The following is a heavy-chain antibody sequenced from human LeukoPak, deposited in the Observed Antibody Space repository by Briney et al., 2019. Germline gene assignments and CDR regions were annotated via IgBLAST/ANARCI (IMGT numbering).Heavy chain of an antibody. CDR3: APEGIAAAGTSY. Sequence: PGGSLRLSCAASVFTFSSYSMNWVRQAPGKGLEWVSSISSSSSYIYYADSVKGRFTISRDNAKNSLYLQMNSLRAEDTAVYYCAPEGIAAAGTSYWGQGTLVTVSS. D-gene: IGHD6-13*01. CDR2: ISSSSSYI. V-gene: IGHV3-21*01. CDR1: VFTFSSYS. J-gene: IGHJ4*02.